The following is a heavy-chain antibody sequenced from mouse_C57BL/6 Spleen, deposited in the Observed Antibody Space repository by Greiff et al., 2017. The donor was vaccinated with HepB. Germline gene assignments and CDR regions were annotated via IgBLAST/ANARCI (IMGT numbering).Heavy chain of an antibody. CDR3: ARGEGVITTD. D-gene: IGHD1-1*01. V-gene: IGHV3-6*01. CDR2: ISYDGSN. J-gene: IGHJ4*01. CDR1: GYSITSGYY. Sequence: ESGPGLVKPSQSLSLTCSVTGYSITSGYYWNWIRQFPGNKLEWMGYISYDGSNNYNPSLKNRISITRDTSKNQFFLKLNSVTTEDTATYYCARGEGVITTDWGQGTSVTVSS.